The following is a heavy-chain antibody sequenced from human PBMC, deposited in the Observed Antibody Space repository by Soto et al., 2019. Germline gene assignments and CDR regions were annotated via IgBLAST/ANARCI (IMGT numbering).Heavy chain of an antibody. Sequence: RGSLRLSCAASGFTFSSYEMNCVRQAPGKGLEWVSYISSSGSTIYYADSVKGRFTISRDNAKNSLYLQMNSLRAEDTAVYYCARDLVGYSSSWHDLDYWGQGTLVTVSS. CDR2: ISSSGSTI. CDR3: ARDLVGYSSSWHDLDY. CDR1: GFTFSSYE. V-gene: IGHV3-48*03. J-gene: IGHJ4*02. D-gene: IGHD6-13*01.